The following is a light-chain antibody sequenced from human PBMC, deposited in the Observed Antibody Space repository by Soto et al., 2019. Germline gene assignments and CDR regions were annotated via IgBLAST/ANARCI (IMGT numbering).Light chain of an antibody. CDR2: GAS. V-gene: IGKV3-20*01. Sequence: EIVLTQSPATLSLSPGERATLSCRASQSISYNLAWYQQKPGQAPRLLIYGASTRATGVPDRLSGSGSGADFTLTINRLEPEDFAVYFCQHYYRLPPTYGQGTKLEV. CDR1: QSISYN. CDR3: QHYYRLPPT. J-gene: IGKJ2*01.